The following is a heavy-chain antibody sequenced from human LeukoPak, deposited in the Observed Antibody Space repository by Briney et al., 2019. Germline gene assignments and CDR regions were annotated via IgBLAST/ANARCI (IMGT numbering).Heavy chain of an antibody. D-gene: IGHD5-18*01. V-gene: IGHV4-39*07. Sequence: SETLSLTCTVSGGPISSSSYYWGWIRQPPGKGLEWIGSIYYSGSTYYNPSLKSRVTISVDTSKNQFSLKLSSVTAADTAVYYCAKGAGGFSYYNWFDPWGQGTLVTVSS. J-gene: IGHJ5*02. CDR1: GGPISSSSYY. CDR3: AKGAGGFSYYNWFDP. CDR2: IYYSGST.